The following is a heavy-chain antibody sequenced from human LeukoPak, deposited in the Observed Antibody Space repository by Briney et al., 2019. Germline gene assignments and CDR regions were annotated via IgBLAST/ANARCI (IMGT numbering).Heavy chain of an antibody. D-gene: IGHD2/OR15-2a*01. CDR3: ARDWFHAIDY. J-gene: IGHJ4*02. V-gene: IGHV3-48*03. CDR1: GFTSSSYE. CDR2: ISGSGSTI. Sequence: QPGGSLRLSCAASGFTSSSYEMNWVRQAPGKGLEWVSYISGSGSTIYYADSVKGRSTISRDNAKNSLYLQMNSLRAEDTAVYYCARDWFHAIDYWGQGTLVTVSS.